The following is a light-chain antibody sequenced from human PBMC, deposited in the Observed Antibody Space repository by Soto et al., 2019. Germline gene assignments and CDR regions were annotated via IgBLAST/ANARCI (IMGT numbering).Light chain of an antibody. Sequence: QSALTQPRSVSGSPGQSVTISCTGTSSDVGGYNYVSWYQQYPGKAPKLVIYDVSKRPSGVPDRFSGSKSGNTASLTISGLQAEDEADYYCCSYAGSYIPFGIGTKLTVL. J-gene: IGLJ1*01. CDR3: CSYAGSYIP. V-gene: IGLV2-11*01. CDR1: SSDVGGYNY. CDR2: DVS.